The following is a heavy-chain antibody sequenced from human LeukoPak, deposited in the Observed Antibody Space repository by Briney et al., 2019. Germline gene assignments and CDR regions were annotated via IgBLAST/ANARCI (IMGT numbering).Heavy chain of an antibody. CDR2: ISWNSGSI. J-gene: IGHJ5*02. Sequence: GRSLRLSCAASGFTFADYAMHWVRQAPGKGLEWVSGISWNSGSIGYADSVKGRFTISRDNSKNTLYLQMNSLRAEDTAVYYCARDHTAYYYDSSGYPPWFDPWGQGTLVTVSS. CDR3: ARDHTAYYYDSSGYPPWFDP. D-gene: IGHD3-22*01. CDR1: GFTFADYA. V-gene: IGHV3-9*01.